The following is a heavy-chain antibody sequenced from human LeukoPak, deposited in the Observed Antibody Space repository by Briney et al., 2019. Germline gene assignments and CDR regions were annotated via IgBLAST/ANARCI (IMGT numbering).Heavy chain of an antibody. J-gene: IGHJ4*02. V-gene: IGHV3-23*01. CDR3: AKDHMRYLVGGWGFDY. D-gene: IGHD6-19*01. Sequence: PGGSLRLSCAASGFTFSSYAMSWVRQAPGKGLEWVSAISGSGGSTYYADSVKGRFTISRDNSKNTLYLQMNSLRAEDTAVYYCAKDHMRYLVGGWGFDYWGQGTLVTVSS. CDR2: ISGSGGST. CDR1: GFTFSSYA.